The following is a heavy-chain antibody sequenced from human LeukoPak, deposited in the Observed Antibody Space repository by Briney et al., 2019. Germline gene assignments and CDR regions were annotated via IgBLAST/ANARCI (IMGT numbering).Heavy chain of an antibody. J-gene: IGHJ5*02. CDR2: FYYNGGT. Sequence: SETLSLTCTVSGGSISSYYWSWIRQPPGKGLEWIGYFYYNGGTNYNPSLKSRVTMSVDTSKNQFSLKLSSVTAADTAVYYCARRRAEGGSNGHYNWFDPWGQGTLVTVSS. D-gene: IGHD6-13*01. V-gene: IGHV4-59*01. CDR3: ARRRAEGGSNGHYNWFDP. CDR1: GGSISSYY.